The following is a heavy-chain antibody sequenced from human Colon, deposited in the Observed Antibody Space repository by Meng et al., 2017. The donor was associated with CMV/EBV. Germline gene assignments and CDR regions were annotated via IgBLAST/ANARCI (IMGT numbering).Heavy chain of an antibody. CDR2: IYWDDDK. V-gene: IGHV2-5*02. D-gene: IGHD3-3*01. CDR3: AHSDFWSGYTIYYVDY. Sequence: QITLKESGPTLVKSTQTLTLTCTFSGFSLSSSGVGVGWIRQPPGKALEWLALIYWDDDKTYNPSLKSRLTITKDTSKNQVVLTLTNMDPVDTATYYCAHSDFWSGYTIYYVDYWGQGTLITVSS. J-gene: IGHJ4*02. CDR1: GFSLSSSGVG.